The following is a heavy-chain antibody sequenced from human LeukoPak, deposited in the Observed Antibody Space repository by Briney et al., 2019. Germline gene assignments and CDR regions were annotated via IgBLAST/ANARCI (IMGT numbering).Heavy chain of an antibody. D-gene: IGHD2-2*01. CDR3: AKGPSGIVVVPGDY. CDR1: GFTFTDYA. CDR2: ISGSGDST. Sequence: GGSLRLSGAASGFTFTDYAMTWVRQAPGKGLEWVSGISGSGDSTYHADSVRGRFAISRDNSKNTLYMQMNSLRAEDTAVYYCAKGPSGIVVVPGDYWGQGTLVTVSS. V-gene: IGHV3-23*01. J-gene: IGHJ4*02.